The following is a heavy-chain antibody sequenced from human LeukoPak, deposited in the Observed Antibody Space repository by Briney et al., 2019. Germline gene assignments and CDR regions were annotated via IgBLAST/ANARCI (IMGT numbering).Heavy chain of an antibody. CDR1: GYIFTTYN. CDR3: ARVGDSSGWDFDY. D-gene: IGHD3-22*01. Sequence: ASVKVSCKPSGYIFTTYNLHWVRQAPGQGLEWMGGIIPIFGTANYAQKFQGRVTITADESASTAYMELSSLRSEDTAVYYCARVGDSSGWDFDYWGQGTLVTVSS. J-gene: IGHJ4*02. CDR2: IIPIFGTA. V-gene: IGHV1-69*13.